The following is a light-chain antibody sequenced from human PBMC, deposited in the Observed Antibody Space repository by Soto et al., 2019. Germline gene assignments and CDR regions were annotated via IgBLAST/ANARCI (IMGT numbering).Light chain of an antibody. CDR2: DAS. CDR1: QSVRSR. J-gene: IGKJ5*01. Sequence: EIVLTQSPASLSFSPGERATLSCKSSQSVRSRVAWYQQKPGQAPRLLINDASNRATGIPARFSGSGSGTDFTLTLSSLESDEFAVDYCQQRSNWPPAITLGQGTRLEIK. CDR3: QQRSNWPPAIT. V-gene: IGKV3-11*01.